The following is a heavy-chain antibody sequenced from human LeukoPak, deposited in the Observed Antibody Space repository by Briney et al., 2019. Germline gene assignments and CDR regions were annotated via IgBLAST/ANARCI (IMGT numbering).Heavy chain of an antibody. CDR2: ISSSSSYI. D-gene: IGHD3-3*01. CDR3: ARDGETEGYYDFWSGYYKVGFDP. Sequence: PGGSLRLSCAASGFTFSSYSMNWVRQDPGKGLEWVSSISSSSSYIYYADSVKGRFTISRDNAKNSLYLQMNSLRAEDTAVYYCARDGETEGYYDFWSGYYKVGFDPWGQGTLVTVSS. V-gene: IGHV3-21*01. CDR1: GFTFSSYS. J-gene: IGHJ5*02.